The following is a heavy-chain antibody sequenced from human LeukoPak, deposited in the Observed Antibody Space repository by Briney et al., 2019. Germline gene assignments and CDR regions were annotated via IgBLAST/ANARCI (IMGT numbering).Heavy chain of an antibody. Sequence: PSQTLSLTCAVSGVSISSGGYSWSWIRQPPGKGLEWIGYIYHSGSTYYNPSLKSRVTISVDRSKNQFSLKLSSVTAADTAVYYCARGYGDYGDNWFDPWGQGTLVTVSS. D-gene: IGHD4-17*01. J-gene: IGHJ5*02. CDR1: GVSISSGGYS. CDR3: ARGYGDYGDNWFDP. V-gene: IGHV4-30-2*01. CDR2: IYHSGST.